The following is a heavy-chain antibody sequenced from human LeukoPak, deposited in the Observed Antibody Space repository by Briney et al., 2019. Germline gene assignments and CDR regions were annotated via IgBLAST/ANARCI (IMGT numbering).Heavy chain of an antibody. CDR1: VASISGYY. J-gene: IGHJ5*02. CDR2: IYDTGSS. D-gene: IGHD1/OR15-1a*01. Sequence: SETLSLTCTVSVASISGYYWNWIRQSPGKGLEWIAFIYDTGSSNYNPSLTSRVTISIDTSKNQFSLKLKSVTAADTAVYYCAGNRNALGDVNWLDPWGQGTLVTVSS. CDR3: AGNRNALGDVNWLDP. V-gene: IGHV4-59*01.